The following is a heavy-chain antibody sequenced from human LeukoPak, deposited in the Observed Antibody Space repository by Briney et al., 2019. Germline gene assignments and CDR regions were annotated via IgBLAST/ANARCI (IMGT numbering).Heavy chain of an antibody. Sequence: GASVKVSCKASGYTFTGYYMHWVRQAPGQGLEWMGWINPNSGGTNYAQKFQGRVTMTRDTSISTAYMELSRLRSDDTAVYYCTAPGGGSYSDYYGMDVWGQGTTVTVPS. CDR1: GYTFTGYY. V-gene: IGHV1-2*02. D-gene: IGHD1-26*01. J-gene: IGHJ6*02. CDR2: INPNSGGT. CDR3: TAPGGGSYSDYYGMDV.